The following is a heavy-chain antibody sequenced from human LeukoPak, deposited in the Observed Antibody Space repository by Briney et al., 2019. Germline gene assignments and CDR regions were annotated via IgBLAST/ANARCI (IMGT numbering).Heavy chain of an antibody. Sequence: GGSLRLSCTVSGFTVSSNSMSWVRQAPGKGLEWVSIIYSDGSTYYADSVKGRFTISRDNAKNSLYLQMNSLRAEDTAIYYCARDPYNGNYGDSYYYYMDVWGKGTTVTISS. D-gene: IGHD1-26*01. CDR3: ARDPYNGNYGDSYYYYMDV. V-gene: IGHV3-66*01. J-gene: IGHJ6*03. CDR2: IYSDGST. CDR1: GFTVSSNS.